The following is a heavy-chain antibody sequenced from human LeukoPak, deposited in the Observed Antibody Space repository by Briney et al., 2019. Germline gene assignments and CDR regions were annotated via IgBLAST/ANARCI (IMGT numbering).Heavy chain of an antibody. CDR3: AKDPRTYYYGSGSFRYWYFDL. V-gene: IGHV3-21*01. D-gene: IGHD3-10*01. J-gene: IGHJ2*01. CDR1: GFTFSSYS. Sequence: GGSLRLSCAASGFTFSSYSMNWVRQAPGQGLEWVSSISSTSSYIYYADSVKGRFTISRDNAKNSLYLQMNSLRAEDTAVYYCAKDPRTYYYGSGSFRYWYFDLRGRGTLVTVSS. CDR2: ISSTSSYI.